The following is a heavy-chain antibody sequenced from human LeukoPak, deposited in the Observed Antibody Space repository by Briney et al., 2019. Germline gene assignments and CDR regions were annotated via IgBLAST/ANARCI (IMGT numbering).Heavy chain of an antibody. V-gene: IGHV3-64*04. CDR2: ISDSGGST. J-gene: IGHJ3*02. CDR3: ARARVGCTNYAFDI. CDR1: GFPFSSYA. D-gene: IGHD2-8*01. Sequence: GGSLRLSCSASGFPFSSYAMHWVRQAPGKGLEYVSAISDSGGSTYYADSVKGRFTISRDNSKNTLHLQMDSLRAEDTAVYYCARARVGCTNYAFDIWGQGTMVTVSS.